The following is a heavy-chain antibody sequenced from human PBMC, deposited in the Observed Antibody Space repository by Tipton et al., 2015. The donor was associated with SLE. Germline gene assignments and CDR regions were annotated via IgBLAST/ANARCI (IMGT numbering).Heavy chain of an antibody. V-gene: IGHV3-23*03. J-gene: IGHJ6*03. Sequence: SLRLSCAASGFTFSTYAMSWVRQAPGKGLEWVSFIYTRSTYYAGSVRGRFTISRDNSKNTLYLQMNSLRAEDTAVYYCAKGPQVFFEILPKAYMDVWGKGTTVTVSS. CDR1: GFTFSTYA. CDR3: AKGPQVFFEILPKAYMDV. D-gene: IGHD3-3*01. CDR2: IYTRST.